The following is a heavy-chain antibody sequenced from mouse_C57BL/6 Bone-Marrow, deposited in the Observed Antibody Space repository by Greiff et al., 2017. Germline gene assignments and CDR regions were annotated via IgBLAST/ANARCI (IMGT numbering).Heavy chain of an antibody. J-gene: IGHJ1*03. Sequence: EVKLQESGGGLVQPGGSLKLSCAASGFTFSDYYMYWVRQTPEKRLEWVAYISNGGGSTYYPDTVKGRFTISRDNAKNTLYLQMSRLKSEDTAMYYCARQGALWYFDVWGTGTTVTVSS. V-gene: IGHV5-12*01. CDR1: GFTFSDYY. CDR3: ARQGALWYFDV. CDR2: ISNGGGST.